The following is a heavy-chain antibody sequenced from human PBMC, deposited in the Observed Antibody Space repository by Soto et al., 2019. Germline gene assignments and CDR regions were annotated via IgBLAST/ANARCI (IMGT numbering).Heavy chain of an antibody. CDR3: ARDRGWSLFDY. J-gene: IGHJ4*02. CDR2: TNRDGSDT. D-gene: IGHD6-19*01. CDR1: GFTFSSYW. V-gene: IGHV3-74*01. Sequence: EVQLVESGGGLVQPGGSLRLSCAASGFTFSSYWMYWVRQAPGKGLVWVSRTNRDGSDTTYADSAKGRFTISRDNAKNTLYLQMNSLRAEDTAVYYCARDRGWSLFDYWGQGTLVTVSS.